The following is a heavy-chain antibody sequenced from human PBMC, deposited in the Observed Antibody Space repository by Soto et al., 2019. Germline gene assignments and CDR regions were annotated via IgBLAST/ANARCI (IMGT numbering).Heavy chain of an antibody. Sequence: GASVKVSCKASGHTFTGYYMHWVRQAPGQGLEWMGWINHNSGGTNYAQKFQGWVTMTRDTSISTAYMELSRLRSDDTAVYYCARGVVRCSSTSCLPDWFDPWGQGTLVTVSS. V-gene: IGHV1-2*04. CDR1: GHTFTGYY. D-gene: IGHD2-2*01. CDR3: ARGVVRCSSTSCLPDWFDP. J-gene: IGHJ5*02. CDR2: INHNSGGT.